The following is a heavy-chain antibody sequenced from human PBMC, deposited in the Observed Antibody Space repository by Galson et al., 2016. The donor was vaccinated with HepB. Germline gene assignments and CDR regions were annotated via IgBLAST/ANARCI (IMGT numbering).Heavy chain of an antibody. D-gene: IGHD3-16*01. CDR2: IDQDGIEK. CDR3: AGWGSTNV. V-gene: IGHV3-7*01. J-gene: IGHJ4*02. Sequence: SLRLSCAGSGLTFSNYWMNWVRQTPGKGLEWVANIDQDGIEKTYVDSVMGRFTVSRDNAKNSLYLQMNSLAAEDTALYYCAGWGSTNVWGQGSLVTVSS. CDR1: GLTFSNYW.